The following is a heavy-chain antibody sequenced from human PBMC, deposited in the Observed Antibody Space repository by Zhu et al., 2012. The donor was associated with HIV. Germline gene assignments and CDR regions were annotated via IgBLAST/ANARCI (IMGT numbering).Heavy chain of an antibody. D-gene: IGHD1-14*01. CDR1: GYSISSGYY. CDR3: ARHAGVNLFDP. V-gene: IGHV4-38-2*01. Sequence: QVQLQESGPGLVKPSETLSLTCAVSGYSISSGYYWGWIRQPPGKGLEWIGSIYHSGSTYYNPSLKSRVTISVDTSKNQFSPKLSSVTAADTAVYYCARHAGVNLFDPWGQGTLVTVSS. CDR2: IYHSGST. J-gene: IGHJ5*02.